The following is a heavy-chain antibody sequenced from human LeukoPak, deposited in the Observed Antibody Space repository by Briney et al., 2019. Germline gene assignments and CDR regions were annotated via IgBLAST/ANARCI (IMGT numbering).Heavy chain of an antibody. CDR2: VYASGGT. Sequence: PSETLSLTCTVSGGSISSYYWSWMRQPAGKGLEWIGRVYASGGTNYNPSLKSRVTMSVDTSQIQFSLKLSSVTAADTAVYYCARDWGHDYGGNPRPYYFDYWGQGTLVTVSS. CDR3: ARDWGHDYGGNPRPYYFDY. J-gene: IGHJ4*02. D-gene: IGHD4-23*01. CDR1: GGSISSYY. V-gene: IGHV4-4*07.